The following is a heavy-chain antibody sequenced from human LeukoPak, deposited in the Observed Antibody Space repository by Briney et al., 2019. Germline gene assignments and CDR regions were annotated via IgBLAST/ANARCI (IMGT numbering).Heavy chain of an antibody. J-gene: IGHJ4*02. CDR2: IKQDGSEK. Sequence: GGSLRLSCAASGFTFSSYSMSWVRQAPGKGLEWVANIKQDGSEKYYVDSVKGRFTISRDNAKNSLYLQMNSLRAEDTAVYYCARGRWSGYSRWGQGTLVTVSS. CDR3: ARGRWSGYSR. CDR1: GFTFSSYS. V-gene: IGHV3-7*01. D-gene: IGHD3-3*01.